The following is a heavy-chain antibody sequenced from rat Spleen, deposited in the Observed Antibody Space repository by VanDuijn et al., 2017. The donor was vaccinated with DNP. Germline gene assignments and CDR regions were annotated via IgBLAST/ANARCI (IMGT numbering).Heavy chain of an antibody. Sequence: EVQVVQSGGGLVQPGRSLKLSCAASGFTFSDYGMSWVRKAPTKGLEWVGSINAGGGVTFYRDSVKGRFTFSRDNTENTQYLQMESLRSEDTATYYCAKADFDYWGQGVMVTVSS. J-gene: IGHJ2*01. V-gene: IGHV5S13*01. CDR1: GFTFSDYG. CDR3: AKADFDY. CDR2: INAGGGVT.